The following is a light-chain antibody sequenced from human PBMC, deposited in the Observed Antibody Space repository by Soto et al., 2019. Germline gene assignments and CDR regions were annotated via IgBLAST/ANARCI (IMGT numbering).Light chain of an antibody. CDR3: ATWDDSLNGWV. CDR1: SSNIGSNA. V-gene: IGLV1-44*01. Sequence: QSVLTQPPSASGTPGQRVTLSCSGSSSNIGSNAVSWYQQLPGTAPKVLIYSNNQRPSGVPDRFSGSKSGTSASLAISGLQSEDDADYYCATWDDSLNGWVFGGGTQLTVL. CDR2: SNN. J-gene: IGLJ3*02.